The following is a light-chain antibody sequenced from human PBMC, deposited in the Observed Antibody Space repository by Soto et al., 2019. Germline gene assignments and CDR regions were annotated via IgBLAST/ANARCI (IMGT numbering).Light chain of an antibody. V-gene: IGKV3-15*01. CDR3: QQHNAGPLT. CDR1: QTVGTY. Sequence: EIVVTQSPATLSVSTGERATLTCRASQTVGTYLAWYQQKPGQAPRLLIYLASTRAIGVPARFSGSGSGTEIALTSRSLQSEDFAVYNCQQHNAGPLTFGGGTKVESK. CDR2: LAS. J-gene: IGKJ4*02.